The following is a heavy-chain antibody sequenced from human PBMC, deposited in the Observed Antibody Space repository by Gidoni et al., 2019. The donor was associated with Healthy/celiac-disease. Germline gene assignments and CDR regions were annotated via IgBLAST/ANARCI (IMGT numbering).Heavy chain of an antibody. D-gene: IGHD6-13*01. V-gene: IGHV7-4-1*02. CDR2: INNNTWNP. J-gene: IGHJ6*02. CDR1: GYTFTSYA. Sequence: QVQLVQSGSELKKPGASVKVSCTASGYTFTSYAMNWVRPAPGQGLEWMGRINNNTWNPTYAQGFTGRVGLSLDTSGSTAYLQNSSLKAEDTAVYYRARDQVRSRWFHQTHPGMDVWGQGTTVTVSS. CDR3: ARDQVRSRWFHQTHPGMDV.